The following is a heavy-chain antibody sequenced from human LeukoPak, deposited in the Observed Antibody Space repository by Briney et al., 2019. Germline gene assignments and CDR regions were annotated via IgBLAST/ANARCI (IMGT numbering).Heavy chain of an antibody. J-gene: IGHJ5*02. CDR1: GGSISSGGYY. CDR3: ASLYGDYGSWFDP. V-gene: IGHV4-31*03. CDR2: IYYSGST. D-gene: IGHD4-17*01. Sequence: SQTLSLTCTVSGGSISSGGYYWSWIRQHPGKGLEWIGYIYYSGSTYYNPSLKSRVTTSVDTSKNQFSLKLSSVTAADTAVYYCASLYGDYGSWFDPWGQGTLVTVSS.